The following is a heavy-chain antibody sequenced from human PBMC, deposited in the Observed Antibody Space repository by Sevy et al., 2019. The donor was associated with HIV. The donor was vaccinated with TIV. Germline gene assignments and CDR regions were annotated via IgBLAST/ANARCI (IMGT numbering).Heavy chain of an antibody. Sequence: GGSLRLSCAASGFTFSSYEMNWVRQAPGKGLEWVSYISSSGSTIYYADSVKGRFTISRDNAKNSLYLQMNSLRAEDTAVYYCARTNDYDFGSGDYTGAWYFDYWGQGTLVTVSS. D-gene: IGHD3-3*01. CDR3: ARTNDYDFGSGDYTGAWYFDY. J-gene: IGHJ4*02. CDR2: ISSSGSTI. CDR1: GFTFSSYE. V-gene: IGHV3-48*03.